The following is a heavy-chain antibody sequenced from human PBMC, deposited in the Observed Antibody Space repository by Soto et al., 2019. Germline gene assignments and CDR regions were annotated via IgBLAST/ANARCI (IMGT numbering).Heavy chain of an antibody. CDR3: ARAISSSTSPGLNWFDP. Sequence: PSETLSLTCAVFGGSFSGYYWNWIRQPPGKGLEWIGTINYSGSTNYNPSLKNRVTISVDTSKNQFSLKLSSVTAADTAVYYCARAISSSTSPGLNWFDPWGQGTLVTVSS. J-gene: IGHJ5*02. CDR1: GGSFSGYY. CDR2: INYSGST. V-gene: IGHV4-34*01. D-gene: IGHD6-6*01.